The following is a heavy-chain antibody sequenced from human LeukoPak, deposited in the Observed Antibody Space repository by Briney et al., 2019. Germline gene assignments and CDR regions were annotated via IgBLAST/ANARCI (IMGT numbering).Heavy chain of an antibody. CDR1: GGSISSGSYY. CDR2: IYTSGST. V-gene: IGHV4-61*02. J-gene: IGHJ6*02. D-gene: IGHD2-2*01. CDR3: AREDIVVVPAAPYYYYGMDV. Sequence: SETLSLTCTVSGGSISSGSYYWGWVRQPAGRGLEWIGRIYTSGSTNYNPSLKSRVTISVDTSKNQFSLKLSSVTAADTAVYYCAREDIVVVPAAPYYYYGMDVWGQGTTVTVSS.